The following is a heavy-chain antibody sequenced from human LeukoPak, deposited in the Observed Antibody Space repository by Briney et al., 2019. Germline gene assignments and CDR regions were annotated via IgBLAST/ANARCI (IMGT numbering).Heavy chain of an antibody. D-gene: IGHD5-12*01. V-gene: IGHV3-23*01. Sequence: GGSLRLSCAASGFTFSNYIMNWVRQAPGKGLEWVSAISGSGGSTYYADSVKGRFTISRDNSKNTLYLQMNSLRAEDTAVYYCAKDMRYSGYDSPFDYWGQGTLVTVSS. CDR3: AKDMRYSGYDSPFDY. CDR1: GFTFSNYI. J-gene: IGHJ4*02. CDR2: ISGSGGST.